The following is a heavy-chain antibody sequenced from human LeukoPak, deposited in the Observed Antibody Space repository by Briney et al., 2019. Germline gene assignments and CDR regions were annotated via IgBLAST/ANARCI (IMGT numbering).Heavy chain of an antibody. CDR1: RFTFSSFE. CDR2: ISTSGSTI. CDR3: VRDETFSA. V-gene: IGHV3-48*03. J-gene: IGHJ5*02. D-gene: IGHD3-16*01. Sequence: GGSLRLSCAASRFTFSSFEMNWVRQAPGTGLEWVSYISTSGSTIYYADSVKGRFTISRDNANNSLSLHMNGLRVEDTAIYYCVRDETFSAWGQGTLVTVSS.